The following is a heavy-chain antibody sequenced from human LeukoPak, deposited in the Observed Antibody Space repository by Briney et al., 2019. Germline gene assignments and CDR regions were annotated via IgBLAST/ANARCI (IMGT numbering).Heavy chain of an antibody. V-gene: IGHV4-4*02. Sequence: SGTLSLTCAVSGGSISSSNWWTWVRQSPGKGLEWIGEIWHSGSTNYNPSLKSRVTMSVDKSKNQFSLKLSSVTAADTAVYYCVRIPTGDTFDIWGQGTMVTVSS. D-gene: IGHD4-17*01. CDR2: IWHSGST. CDR3: VRIPTGDTFDI. J-gene: IGHJ3*02. CDR1: GGSISSSNW.